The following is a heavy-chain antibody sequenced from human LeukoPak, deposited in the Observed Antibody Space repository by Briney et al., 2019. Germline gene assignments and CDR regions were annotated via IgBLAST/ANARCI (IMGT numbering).Heavy chain of an antibody. Sequence: GGSLRLSCAASGFTFSSYGMHWVRQAPGKGLEWVAVIWYDGSNKYYADSVKGRFTISRDNSKNTLYLQMNSLRAEDTAVYYCAKEASAYYMDVWGKGTTVTVSS. CDR3: AKEASAYYMDV. CDR2: IWYDGSNK. V-gene: IGHV3-33*06. J-gene: IGHJ6*03. CDR1: GFTFSSYG.